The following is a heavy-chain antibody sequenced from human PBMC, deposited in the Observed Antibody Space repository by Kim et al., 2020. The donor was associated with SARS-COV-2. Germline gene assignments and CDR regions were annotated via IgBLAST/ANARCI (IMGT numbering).Heavy chain of an antibody. V-gene: IGHV3-23*01. CDR2: ISGSGGST. CDR1: GFTFSSYA. CDR3: AKLGGVDYDFWSGFSPAYYGMYV. J-gene: IGHJ6*02. D-gene: IGHD3-3*01. Sequence: GGSLRLSCAASGFTFSSYAMSWVRQAPGKGLEWVSAISGSGGSTYYADSVKGRFTISRDNSKNTLYLQMNSLRAEDTAVYYCAKLGGVDYDFWSGFSPAYYGMYVWGQGTTVTVSS.